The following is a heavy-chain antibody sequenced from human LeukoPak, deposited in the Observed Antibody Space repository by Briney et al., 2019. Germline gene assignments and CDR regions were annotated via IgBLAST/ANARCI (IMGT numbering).Heavy chain of an antibody. CDR2: IKPDGSDK. Sequence: GGSLRLSCAVSGFTFSTYWMTWVRQAPGSGLEWVANIKPDGSDKYYVDSVKGRFTISRDNAKNSLYVQMNSRRVEDTAVYYCARHPSARFDFWGQGFLVTVSS. J-gene: IGHJ4*02. V-gene: IGHV3-7*03. CDR3: ARHPSARFDF. CDR1: GFTFSTYW.